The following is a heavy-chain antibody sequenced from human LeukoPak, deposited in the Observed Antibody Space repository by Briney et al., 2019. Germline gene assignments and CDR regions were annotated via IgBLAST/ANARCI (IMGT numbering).Heavy chain of an antibody. J-gene: IGHJ5*02. Sequence: SETLSLTCAVYGGSFSGYYWSWIRQTPGEGLEWIGYTYYSSSTYYNPSLKSRVTISVDTSKNQFSLMLNSVTAADTAVYYCARHPHYYASGSYYNGNWFDPWGPGTLVTVSS. CDR2: TYYSSST. CDR3: ARHPHYYASGSYYNGNWFDP. D-gene: IGHD3-10*01. CDR1: GGSFSGYY. V-gene: IGHV4-34*01.